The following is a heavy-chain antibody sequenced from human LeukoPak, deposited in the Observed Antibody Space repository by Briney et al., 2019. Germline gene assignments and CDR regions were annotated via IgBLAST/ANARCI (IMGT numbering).Heavy chain of an antibody. D-gene: IGHD4-17*01. J-gene: IGHJ3*02. Sequence: ASVKVSCKASGYTFTGYYMHWVRQAPGQGLEWMGWINPNSGGTNYAQKFQGRVTMTRDTSISTAYMELSRLRSEDTAVYFCARTKDFGDYERRAFDMWGQGTMVTVSS. CDR2: INPNSGGT. V-gene: IGHV1-2*02. CDR3: ARTKDFGDYERRAFDM. CDR1: GYTFTGYY.